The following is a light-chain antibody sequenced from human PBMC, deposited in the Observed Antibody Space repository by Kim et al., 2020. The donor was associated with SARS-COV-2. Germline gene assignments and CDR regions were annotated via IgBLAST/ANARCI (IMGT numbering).Light chain of an antibody. V-gene: IGKV2-28*01. CDR2: LGS. CDR1: QSLVHGNGHTF. J-gene: IGKJ1*01. CDR3: MQALHTAWT. Sequence: ASISRTSSQSLVHGNGHTFLDWYLQKPGQSPQLLIYLGSNRASGVPDRFRGSGSGSNFTLKISRVGAEDVGMYYCMQALHTAWTFGQWTKVDIK.